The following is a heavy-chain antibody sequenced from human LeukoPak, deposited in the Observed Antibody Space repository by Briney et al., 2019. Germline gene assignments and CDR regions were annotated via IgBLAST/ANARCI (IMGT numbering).Heavy chain of an antibody. CDR2: IIPILGIA. D-gene: IGHD4-17*01. Sequence: EASVKVSCKASGGTFSSYAISWVRQAPGQGLEWMGRIIPILGIANYAQKFQGRFTITADKSTTTAYTELSSLRSEDTAVYYCASDIATTVTTRFYYYYGMEVRGQGTTVTVSS. V-gene: IGHV1-69*04. CDR3: ASDIATTVTTRFYYYYGMEV. CDR1: GGTFSSYA. J-gene: IGHJ6*01.